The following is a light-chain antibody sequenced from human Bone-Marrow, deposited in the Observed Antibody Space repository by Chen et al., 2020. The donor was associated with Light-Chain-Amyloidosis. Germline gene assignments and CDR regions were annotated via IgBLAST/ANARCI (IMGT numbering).Light chain of an antibody. CDR1: DLPSKY. Sequence: SYELTQPPSVSVSPGQTASITCSGNDLPSKYAYWYQQKPGQAPVLVIHSDTERPSGISERFSGSRSGTTATLTISGVQAEDEADYHCQSADSSGTYEVIFGGGTKLTVL. V-gene: IGLV3-25*03. CDR2: SDT. CDR3: QSADSSGTYEVI. J-gene: IGLJ2*01.